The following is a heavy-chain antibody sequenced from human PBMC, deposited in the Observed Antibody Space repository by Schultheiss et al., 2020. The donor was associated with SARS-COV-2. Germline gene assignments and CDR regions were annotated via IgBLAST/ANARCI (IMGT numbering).Heavy chain of an antibody. V-gene: IGHV3-15*07. Sequence: GGSLRLSCAASGFTFSSYSMNWVRQAPGKGLEWVGRIKSKTDGGTTDYAAPVKGRFTISRDDSKSIAYLQMNSLKTEDTAVYYCAKVGPLMITFGGVIASLRANGMDVWGQGTTVTVSS. CDR1: GFTFSSYS. CDR2: IKSKTDGGTT. D-gene: IGHD3-16*02. CDR3: AKVGPLMITFGGVIASLRANGMDV. J-gene: IGHJ6*02.